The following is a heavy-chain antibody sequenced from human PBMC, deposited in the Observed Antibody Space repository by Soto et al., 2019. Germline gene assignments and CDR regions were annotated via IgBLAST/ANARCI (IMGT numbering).Heavy chain of an antibody. CDR1: GFTFSSYA. CDR2: ISYDGSNK. V-gene: IGHV3-30-3*01. J-gene: IGHJ6*02. D-gene: IGHD4-17*01. Sequence: GGSLRLSCAASGFTFSSYAMHWVRQAPGKGLEWVAVISYDGSNKYYADSVKGRFTISRDNSKNTPYLQMNSLRAEDTAVYYCARPFYGDPYYYYYGMDVWGQGTTVTVSS. CDR3: ARPFYGDPYYYYYGMDV.